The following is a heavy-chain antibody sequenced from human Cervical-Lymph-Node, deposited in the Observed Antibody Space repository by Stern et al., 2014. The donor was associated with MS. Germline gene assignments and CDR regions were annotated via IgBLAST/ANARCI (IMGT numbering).Heavy chain of an antibody. CDR1: GFTFSSYG. Sequence: QVQLVQSGGGVVQPGRSLRLSCVASGFTFSSYGMHWVRPAPGKGLEWVTVIWHDGSIKQYADSVMGRFTISKDNDRSTLYLQMNSLRAEDTAVYYCARGGLWGAYAPMDVWGQGTTVTVSS. J-gene: IGHJ6*02. D-gene: IGHD3-16*01. CDR3: ARGGLWGAYAPMDV. CDR2: IWHDGSIK. V-gene: IGHV3-33*01.